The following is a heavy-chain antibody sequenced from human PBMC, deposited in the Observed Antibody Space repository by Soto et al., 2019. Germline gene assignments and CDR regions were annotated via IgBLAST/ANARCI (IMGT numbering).Heavy chain of an antibody. Sequence: SQTLSLTCAISGDSVSSNSAAWNWIRQSPSRGLEWLGRTYYRSKWYNDYAVSVKSRITINPDTSKNQFSLQLNSVTPEDTAVYYCARADYDFWSGYPSWFDYWGQGTRVTVSS. D-gene: IGHD3-3*01. CDR1: GDSVSSNSAA. CDR3: ARADYDFWSGYPSWFDY. J-gene: IGHJ4*02. CDR2: TYYRSKWYN. V-gene: IGHV6-1*01.